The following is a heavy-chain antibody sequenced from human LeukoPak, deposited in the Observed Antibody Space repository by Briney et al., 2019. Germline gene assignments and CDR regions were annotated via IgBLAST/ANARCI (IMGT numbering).Heavy chain of an antibody. Sequence: ASVKVSCKASGYTFTSYGISWVRQAPGQGLAWMGWISAYNGNTNYAQKLQGRVTMTTDTSTSTAYMELRSLRSDDTAVYYCARDLAYCGGDCYSPDDAFDIWGQGTMVTVSS. CDR3: ARDLAYCGGDCYSPDDAFDI. CDR1: GYTFTSYG. J-gene: IGHJ3*02. D-gene: IGHD2-21*01. CDR2: ISAYNGNT. V-gene: IGHV1-18*01.